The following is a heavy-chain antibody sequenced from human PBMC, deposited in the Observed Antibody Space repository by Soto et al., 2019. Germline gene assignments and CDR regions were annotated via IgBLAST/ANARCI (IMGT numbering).Heavy chain of an antibody. Sequence: QVQLQESGPGLVKPSETLSLTCTVSGGSISSYYWSWIRQPPGKGLEWIGYIYYSGSTNYNPSLKSRVTISVDTSKNQFSLKLSSVTAADTAVYYCARDGGHYDPPNYYYYYGMDVWGQGTTVTVSS. J-gene: IGHJ6*02. CDR2: IYYSGST. V-gene: IGHV4-59*01. D-gene: IGHD3-22*01. CDR3: ARDGGHYDPPNYYYYYGMDV. CDR1: GGSISSYY.